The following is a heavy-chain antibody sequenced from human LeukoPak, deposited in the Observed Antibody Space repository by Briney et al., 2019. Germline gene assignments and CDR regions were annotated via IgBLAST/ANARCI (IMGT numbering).Heavy chain of an antibody. Sequence: GGSLRLSCAGSGFTLSGSVIHWVRQAAGKGLEWVGRTRSKRNNYATAYVASVKGRFTISRDDSKNTVYLHMDSLKTEDTALYYCSRLEDTSPIEVALDIWGQGTVVTVSS. CDR3: SRLEDTSPIEVALDI. V-gene: IGHV3-73*01. J-gene: IGHJ3*02. CDR1: GFTLSGSV. D-gene: IGHD2-2*01. CDR2: TRSKRNNYAT.